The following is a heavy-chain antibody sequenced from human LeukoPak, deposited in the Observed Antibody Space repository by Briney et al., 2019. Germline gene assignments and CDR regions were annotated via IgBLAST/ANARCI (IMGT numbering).Heavy chain of an antibody. V-gene: IGHV4-59*01. J-gene: IGHJ6*02. Sequence: SETLSLTCTVSGGSISSYYWSWIRQPPGKGLEWIGYIYYSGSTNCNPSLKSRVTISVDTSKNQFSLKLSSVTAADTAVYYCARYPQNYYYYGMDVWGQGTTVTVSS. CDR3: ARYPQNYYYYGMDV. CDR2: IYYSGST. CDR1: GGSISSYY.